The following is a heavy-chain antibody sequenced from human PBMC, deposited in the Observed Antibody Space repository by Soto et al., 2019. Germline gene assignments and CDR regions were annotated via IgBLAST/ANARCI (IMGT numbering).Heavy chain of an antibody. CDR3: ARTFDTITYYFDY. D-gene: IGHD3-9*01. J-gene: IGHJ4*02. CDR2: ISFNGNSL. Sequence: GSLRPSCTASEFSFSSYAMHWIRQSPGKGLEWVAVISFNGNSLHYADSVKDRFTISRDNSKSTLYLQMNNMRTEDTAVYYCARTFDTITYYFDYWGQGTLVTVSS. CDR1: EFSFSSYA. V-gene: IGHV3-30-3*01.